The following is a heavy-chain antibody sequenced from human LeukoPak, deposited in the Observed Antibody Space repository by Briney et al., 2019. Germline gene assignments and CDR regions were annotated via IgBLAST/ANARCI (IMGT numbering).Heavy chain of an antibody. CDR3: ARMGDYHLVSFFDY. Sequence: ASVKVSSKSSGYTLTIYGFSWVRQAPGQGLEWMGWISAYDGNTNYAQKLQGRVTMTTDTSTSTVYMELTSLRSDDTAVYYCARMGDYHLVSFFDYWGQGTLVTVSS. J-gene: IGHJ4*02. CDR1: GYTLTIYG. D-gene: IGHD4/OR15-4a*01. V-gene: IGHV1-18*01. CDR2: ISAYDGNT.